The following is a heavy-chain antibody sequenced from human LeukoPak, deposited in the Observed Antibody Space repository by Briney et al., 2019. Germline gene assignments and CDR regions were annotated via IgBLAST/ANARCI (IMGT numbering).Heavy chain of an antibody. V-gene: IGHV1-69*01. D-gene: IGHD2-2*01. CDR2: IIPIFGTA. CDR1: GGTFSSYA. J-gene: IGHJ4*02. CDR3: AYCSSTSCYGGGIDY. Sequence: GSSVKVSCKASGGTFSSYAISWVRQAPGQGLEWMGGIIPIFGTANYAQKFQGRVTITADESMSTAYMELSSLRSEDTAVYYCAYCSSTSCYGGGIDYWGQGTLVTVSS.